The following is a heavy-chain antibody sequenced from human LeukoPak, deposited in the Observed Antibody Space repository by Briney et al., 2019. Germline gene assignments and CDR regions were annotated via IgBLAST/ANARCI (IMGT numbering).Heavy chain of an antibody. CDR2: IYYSGST. Sequence: SETLSLTCSVSGGSISSFYCSWLRQPTGKGLEGVGYIYYSGSTNHNPSLYSRVTISVDTSKNQFYLKLSSVTAADTAIYYCARAGAIAARPDFDYWGQGTLVTVSS. CDR3: ARAGAIAARPDFDY. D-gene: IGHD6-6*01. J-gene: IGHJ4*02. CDR1: GGSISSFY. V-gene: IGHV4-59*01.